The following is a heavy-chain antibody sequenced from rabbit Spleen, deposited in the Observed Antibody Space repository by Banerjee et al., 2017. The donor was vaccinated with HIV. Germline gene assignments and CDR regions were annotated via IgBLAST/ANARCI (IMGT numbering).Heavy chain of an antibody. V-gene: IGHV1S40*01. J-gene: IGHJ6*01. D-gene: IGHD7-1*01. Sequence: QSLEESGGGLVKPGASLTLTCKASGFSFNSGYDMCWVRQAPGKGLEWIACSYAGSRGSTYSAIWAKGRFTISKTSSTTVTLQMTSLTAADTATYFCARDTGTSFSTYGMDLWGPGTLVTVS. CDR1: GFSFNSGYD. CDR2: SYAGSRGST. CDR3: ARDTGTSFSTYGMDL.